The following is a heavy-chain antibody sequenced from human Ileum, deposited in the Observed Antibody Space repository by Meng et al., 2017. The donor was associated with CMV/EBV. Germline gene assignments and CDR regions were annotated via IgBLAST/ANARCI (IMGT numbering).Heavy chain of an antibody. CDR3: SRAQGGYQPLKYYGRDV. CDR1: GFTVSNPY. V-gene: IGHV3-66*02. Sequence: GESLKISCAASGFTVSNPYINWVRQAPGKGLEWVSLVYSGGNTYYADSVKGRFTISRDISKNTVYLQMESLRVEDTALYYCSRAQGGYQPLKYYGRDVWGQGTTVTVSS. J-gene: IGHJ6*02. CDR2: VYSGGNT. D-gene: IGHD6-13*01.